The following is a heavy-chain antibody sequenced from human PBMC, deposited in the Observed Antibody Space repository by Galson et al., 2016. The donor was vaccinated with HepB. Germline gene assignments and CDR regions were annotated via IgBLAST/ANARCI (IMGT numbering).Heavy chain of an antibody. CDR2: IFSGDAT. D-gene: IGHD3-22*01. CDR1: GLTFSRYS. J-gene: IGHJ3*02. V-gene: IGHV3-53*01. CDR3: EGYSDPFDI. Sequence: SLRLSCAASGLTFSRYSMNWVRQAPGKGLEWVSAIFSGDATYYRDSVKGRFTISGDTSKNTLYLQMNNLRAEDTAIYYCEGYSDPFDIWGQGTMVTVSS.